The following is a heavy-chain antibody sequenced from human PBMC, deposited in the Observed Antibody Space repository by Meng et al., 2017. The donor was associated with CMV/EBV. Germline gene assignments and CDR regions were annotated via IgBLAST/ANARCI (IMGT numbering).Heavy chain of an antibody. D-gene: IGHD2-15*01. CDR2: IIPIFGTA. CDR1: GGTFSSYA. Sequence: SVKVSCKASGGTFSSYAISWVRQAPGQGLEWMGGIIPIFGTANYAQKFQGRVTITTDESTSTAYMGLSSLRSADTAVYYCARGYCSGGSCYRGYYYGMDVWGQGTTVTVSS. CDR3: ARGYCSGGSCYRGYYYGMDV. V-gene: IGHV1-69*05. J-gene: IGHJ6*02.